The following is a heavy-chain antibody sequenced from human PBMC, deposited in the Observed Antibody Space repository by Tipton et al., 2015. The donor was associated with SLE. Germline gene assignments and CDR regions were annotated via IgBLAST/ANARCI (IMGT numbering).Heavy chain of an antibody. D-gene: IGHD3-10*01. CDR3: ARDLSITMVRGVIITNWFDP. Sequence: LRLSCAASGFTFSDYYMSWIRQAPGKGLEWIGSIYYSGSTHYNPSLKSRVTISVDTSKNQFSLKLSSVTAADTAVYYCARDLSITMVRGVIITNWFDPWGQGTLVTVSS. CDR1: GFTFSDYY. CDR2: IYYSGST. V-gene: IGHV4-38-2*02. J-gene: IGHJ5*02.